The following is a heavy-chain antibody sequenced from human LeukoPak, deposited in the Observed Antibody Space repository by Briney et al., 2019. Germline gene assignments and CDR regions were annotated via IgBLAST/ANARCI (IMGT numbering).Heavy chain of an antibody. D-gene: IGHD4-17*01. Sequence: SETLSLTCAVYGGSFSGYYWSWIRQPPGKGLEWIGEINHSGSTSYNPSLKSRVTISVDTSKIQFSLKLSSVTAADTAVYYCARFTTVTTSEGRYFDYWGQGTLVTVSS. CDR3: ARFTTVTTSEGRYFDY. J-gene: IGHJ4*02. CDR2: INHSGST. CDR1: GGSFSGYY. V-gene: IGHV4-34*01.